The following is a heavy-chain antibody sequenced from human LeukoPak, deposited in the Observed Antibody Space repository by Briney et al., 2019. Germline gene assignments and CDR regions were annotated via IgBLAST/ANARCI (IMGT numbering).Heavy chain of an antibody. Sequence: SETLSLTCTVSGGSISSGDYYWSWIRQPPGKGLEWIGYIYYSGSTYYNPSLKSRVTISVDTSKNQFSLKLSSVTAADTAVYYCARGREMATIMKWGQGTLVTVSS. CDR3: ARGREMATIMK. CDR2: IYYSGST. CDR1: GGSISSGDYY. D-gene: IGHD5-24*01. J-gene: IGHJ4*02. V-gene: IGHV4-30-4*01.